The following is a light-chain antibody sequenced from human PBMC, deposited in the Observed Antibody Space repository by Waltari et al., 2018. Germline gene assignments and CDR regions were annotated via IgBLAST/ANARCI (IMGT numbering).Light chain of an antibody. CDR2: SNN. Sequence: QSVLTQPPSASGTPGQRVTISCSGSSSNIGKTTVNWYQQLPGTAPKLLIYSNNQRPSGVPDRFSGSKSGTSASLAISGLQSEDEADYYCAAWDDSLNVSYVFGTGTKVTVL. J-gene: IGLJ1*01. CDR3: AAWDDSLNVSYV. CDR1: SSNIGKTT. V-gene: IGLV1-44*01.